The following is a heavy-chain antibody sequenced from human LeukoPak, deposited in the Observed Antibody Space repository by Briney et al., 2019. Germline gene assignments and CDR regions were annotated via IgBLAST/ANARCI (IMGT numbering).Heavy chain of an antibody. Sequence: SGTLSLTCAVSGYSLSGGYYWGWIRQPPGKGLGWIGSIYHGGSTYYNPSLKGRVTISVDTSKNQFSLKLSSVTAADPAVYYCARGPYGDCAGDWGQGTLVTVSS. V-gene: IGHV4-38-2*01. CDR3: ARGPYGDCAGD. D-gene: IGHD4-17*01. CDR2: IYHGGST. CDR1: GYSLSGGYY. J-gene: IGHJ4*02.